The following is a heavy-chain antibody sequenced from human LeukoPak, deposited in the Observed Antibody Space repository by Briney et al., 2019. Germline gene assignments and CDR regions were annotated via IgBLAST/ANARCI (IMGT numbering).Heavy chain of an antibody. V-gene: IGHV4-39*01. D-gene: IGHD6-19*01. CDR3: ARRGNGWYLNFDY. Sequence: PSETLSLTCSVSGGSISSSTYYWGWIRQPPGKGLEWIGSIYYSGSTYYNPSLKSRVTISVDTSKNQFSLKLSSVTAADTAVYYCARRGNGWYLNFDYWGQGTLVTVSS. CDR1: GGSISSSTYY. CDR2: IYYSGST. J-gene: IGHJ4*02.